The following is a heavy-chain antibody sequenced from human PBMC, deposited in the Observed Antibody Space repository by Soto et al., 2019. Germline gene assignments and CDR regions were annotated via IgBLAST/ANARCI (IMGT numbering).Heavy chain of an antibody. CDR3: AKGLKGIAAAGKFDY. V-gene: IGHV3-30*18. J-gene: IGHJ4*02. CDR2: ISYDGSNK. D-gene: IGHD6-13*01. Sequence: GGSRILSCSSSVFTFMSYGIHGFLQAPGKGLEWVAVISYDGSNKYYADSVKGRFTISRDNSKNTLYLQMNSLRAEDKAVYYCAKGLKGIAAAGKFDYWGQGTLVTVSS. CDR1: VFTFMSYG.